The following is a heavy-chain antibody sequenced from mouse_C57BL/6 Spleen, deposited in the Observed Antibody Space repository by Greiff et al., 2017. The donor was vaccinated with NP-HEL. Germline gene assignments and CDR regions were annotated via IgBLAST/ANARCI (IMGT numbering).Heavy chain of an antibody. CDR3: ASPAYYSNFPFAY. D-gene: IGHD2-5*01. CDR2: INPSTGGT. J-gene: IGHJ3*01. V-gene: IGHV1-42*01. CDR1: GYSFTGYY. Sequence: VQLQQSGPELVKPGASVKISCKASGYSFTGYYMNWVKQSPEKSLEWIGEINPSTGGTTYNQKFKAKATLTVDKSSSTAYMQLKSLTSEDSAVYYCASPAYYSNFPFAYWGQGTLVNVSA.